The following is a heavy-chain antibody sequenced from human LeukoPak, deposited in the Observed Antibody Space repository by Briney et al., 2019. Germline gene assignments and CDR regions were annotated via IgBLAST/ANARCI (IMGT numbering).Heavy chain of an antibody. Sequence: ASVKVSCKASGYTFTSYGISWVRQAPGQGLEWMGWISAYNGNTNYAQNLQGRVTMTTDTSTSTAYMELRSLRSDDTAVYYCARDLVDIVAPIPMGTGYYYSYGMDVWGQGTTVTVSS. D-gene: IGHD5-12*01. V-gene: IGHV1-18*01. CDR3: ARDLVDIVAPIPMGTGYYYSYGMDV. CDR2: ISAYNGNT. J-gene: IGHJ6*02. CDR1: GYTFTSYG.